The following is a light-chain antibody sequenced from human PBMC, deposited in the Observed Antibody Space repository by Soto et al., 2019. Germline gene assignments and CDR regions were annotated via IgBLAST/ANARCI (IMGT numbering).Light chain of an antibody. CDR1: QTISSW. CDR2: KAS. J-gene: IGKJ1*01. V-gene: IGKV1-5*03. Sequence: DIQMTQSPSTLSGSVGDRVTITGRASQTISSWLAWYQKKPGKAPKLLIYKASTLKSGVPSRFSGSGSGTEFNLTISRLQPDDFATYDCQHYNSYSEAFGQGTKVDIK. CDR3: QHYNSYSEA.